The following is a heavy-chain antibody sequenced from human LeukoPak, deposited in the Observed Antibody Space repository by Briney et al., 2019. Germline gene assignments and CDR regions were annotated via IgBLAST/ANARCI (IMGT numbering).Heavy chain of an antibody. CDR3: ARENGGYAIREYYFDY. CDR1: GDSVSSNSAA. V-gene: IGHV6-1*01. J-gene: IGHJ4*02. Sequence: SQTLSLTCAISGDSVSSNSAAWNWIRQCPSRGLEWLGRTYYRSKWYNDYAVSVKSRITINPDTSKNQFSLQLNSVTPEDTAVYYCARENGGYAIREYYFDYWGQGTLVTVSS. D-gene: IGHD5-12*01. CDR2: TYYRSKWYN.